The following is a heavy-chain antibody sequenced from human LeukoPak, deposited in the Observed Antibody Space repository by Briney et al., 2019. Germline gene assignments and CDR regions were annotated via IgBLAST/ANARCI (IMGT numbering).Heavy chain of an antibody. CDR1: GLTFSSYG. CDR2: ISYDGSNK. D-gene: IGHD2-15*01. V-gene: IGHV3-30*18. Sequence: GGSLRLSCVVSGLTFSSYGMDWVRQAPGKGLEGVAVISYDGSNKYYAASVKGRFTISRDNSKNTLYLQMNSLRAEDTAVFYCAKDAPPCSGGSCYSGYYIYGMDVWGKGTTVTVSS. J-gene: IGHJ6*04. CDR3: AKDAPPCSGGSCYSGYYIYGMDV.